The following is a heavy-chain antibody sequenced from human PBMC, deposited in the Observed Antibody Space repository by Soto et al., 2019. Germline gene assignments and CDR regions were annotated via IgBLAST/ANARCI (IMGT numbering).Heavy chain of an antibody. V-gene: IGHV4-39*01. CDR3: ARHSSVAGTPY. CDR2: IYYSGST. J-gene: IGHJ4*02. CDR1: WGSISSSSDC. D-gene: IGHD6-19*01. Sequence: SETLSLTWTVSWGSISSSSDCCVLIRQPPGKGLEWIGSIYYSGSTYYNPSLKSRVTISVDTSKNQFSLKLSSVTAADTAVYYCARHSSVAGTPYWGQGTLVTVSS.